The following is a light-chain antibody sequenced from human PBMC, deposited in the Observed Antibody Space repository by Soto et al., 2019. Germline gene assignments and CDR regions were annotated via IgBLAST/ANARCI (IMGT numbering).Light chain of an antibody. Sequence: EIVMTQSPATLSVSPGERATLSCRASQSISSSLAWYQQKPGQAPRLLIYAASTRAAGIPARFSGNGSGTDFTLTISSLQSEDFVVYYCQQCNNWPPWTFGQGTKVEIK. CDR1: QSISSS. CDR2: AAS. CDR3: QQCNNWPPWT. J-gene: IGKJ1*01. V-gene: IGKV3-15*01.